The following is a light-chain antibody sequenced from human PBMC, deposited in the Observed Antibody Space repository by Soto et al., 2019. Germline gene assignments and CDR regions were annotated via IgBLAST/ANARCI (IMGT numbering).Light chain of an antibody. J-gene: IGLJ2*01. CDR3: SSYTNSSTVV. CDR2: EVS. CDR1: NSDVGNYNR. Sequence: QSALTQPPSVSGSPGQSVTISCTGTNSDVGNYNRVSWYQQPPGTAPKLMIYEVSNRPSGVPGRFSGSKSGNTASLTISGLQPEYEADYYCSSYTNSSTVVFGGGIKLTVL. V-gene: IGLV2-18*02.